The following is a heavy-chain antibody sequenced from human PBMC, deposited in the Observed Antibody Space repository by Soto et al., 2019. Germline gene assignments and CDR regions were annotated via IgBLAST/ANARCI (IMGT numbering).Heavy chain of an antibody. CDR3: VRRHVSATGIDWFDP. J-gene: IGHJ5*02. CDR2: INAANGDT. V-gene: IGHV1-3*01. D-gene: IGHD6-13*01. Sequence: VASVKVSCKASGYTFTSYGIHWVRQAPGQRLEWMGWINAANGDTKYSPKFQGRVTITRDTSASTAYMELSSLRSEDTAVYYCVRRHVSATGIDWFDPWGQGXLVTVSS. CDR1: GYTFTSYG.